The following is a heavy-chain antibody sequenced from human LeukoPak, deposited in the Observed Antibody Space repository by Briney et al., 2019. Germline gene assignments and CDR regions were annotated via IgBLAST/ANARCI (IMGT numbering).Heavy chain of an antibody. CDR3: AHLTDYYVWGSYRYDAFDI. V-gene: IGHV2-5*01. CDR2: IYWNDDK. Sequence: SGPTLVKPTQTLTLTCTFSGFSLSTSGVGVGWIPQPPGKALEWLALIYWNDDKRYSPSLKSRLTITKDTSKNQVVLTMTNMDPVDTATYYCAHLTDYYVWGSYRYDAFDIWGQGTMVTVSS. CDR1: GFSLSTSGVG. J-gene: IGHJ3*02. D-gene: IGHD3-16*02.